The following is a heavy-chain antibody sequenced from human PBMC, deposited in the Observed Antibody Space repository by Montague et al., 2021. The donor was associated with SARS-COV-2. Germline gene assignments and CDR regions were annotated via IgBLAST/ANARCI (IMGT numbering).Heavy chain of an antibody. V-gene: IGHV3-21*01. CDR3: GRVIPSSYVIGDY. CDR1: GFSFSTYS. D-gene: IGHD6-13*01. J-gene: IGHJ4*02. CDR2: ISSSSSYI. Sequence: SLRLSCAASGFSFSTYSMNWVRQAPGKGLEWVSSISSSSSYIYYADSVKGRFTISRDNAKNSLYLQMNSLRAEDTAVYYCGRVIPSSYVIGDYWGQGTLVAVSS.